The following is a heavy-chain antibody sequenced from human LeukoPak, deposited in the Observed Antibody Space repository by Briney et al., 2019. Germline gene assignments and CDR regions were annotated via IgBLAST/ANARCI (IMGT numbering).Heavy chain of an antibody. CDR3: ARDNWNYGSSMDV. D-gene: IGHD1-7*01. Sequence: SETLSLTCSVSGGSISSYYWSWIRQSPGKGLEWIGYIYYSGSTNYSPSLKSRVTISVDTSKNQFSLKLSSVTAADTAVYYCARDNWNYGSSMDVWGQGTTVTVSS. J-gene: IGHJ6*02. CDR2: IYYSGST. CDR1: GGSISSYY. V-gene: IGHV4-59*01.